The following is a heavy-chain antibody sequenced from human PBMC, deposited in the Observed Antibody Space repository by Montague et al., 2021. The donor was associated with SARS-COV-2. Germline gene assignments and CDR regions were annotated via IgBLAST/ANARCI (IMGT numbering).Heavy chain of an antibody. D-gene: IGHD3-10*01. CDR2: IYQSGSA. Sequence: TLSLTCVVSGGSVSSGDYSWSWIRQSPGKGLEWIGYIYQSGSAYYNPSLKSRVTISIDTSNNQFSLNLRSVTAADTGLYYCGTGTRMYGMDFWGQGTTVPGS. CDR3: GTGTRMYGMDF. CDR1: GGSVSSGDYS. V-gene: IGHV4-30-2*06. J-gene: IGHJ6*02.